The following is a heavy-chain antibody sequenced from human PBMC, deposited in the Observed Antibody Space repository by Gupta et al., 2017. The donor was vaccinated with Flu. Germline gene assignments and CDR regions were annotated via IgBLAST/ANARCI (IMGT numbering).Heavy chain of an antibody. D-gene: IGHD2-2*01. CDR3: VAIVVVPAAPDPSYYYYGMDV. CDR1: GGSISSSSYY. V-gene: IGHV4-39*01. J-gene: IGHJ6*02. Sequence: QLQLQESGPGLVKPSETLSLTCTVSGGSISSSSYYWGWIRQPPGKGLEWIGSIYYSGSTYYNPSLKSRVTISVDTSKNQFSLKLSSVTAADTAVYYCVAIVVVPAAPDPSYYYYGMDVWGQGTTVTVSS. CDR2: IYYSGST.